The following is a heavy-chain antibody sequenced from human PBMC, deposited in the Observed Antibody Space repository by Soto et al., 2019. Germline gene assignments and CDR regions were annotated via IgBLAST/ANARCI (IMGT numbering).Heavy chain of an antibody. CDR2: ISSSSSYI. CDR1: GFTFSSYS. J-gene: IGHJ4*02. V-gene: IGHV3-21*01. D-gene: IGHD1-26*01. Sequence: EVQLVESGGGLVKPGGSLRLSCAASGFTFSSYSMNWVRQAPGKGLEWVSSISSSSSYIYYADSVKGRFTISRDNAKNSLYLQMNSLRAEDTAVYYCARESGIYFLGLVYWGQGTLVTVYS. CDR3: ARESGIYFLGLVY.